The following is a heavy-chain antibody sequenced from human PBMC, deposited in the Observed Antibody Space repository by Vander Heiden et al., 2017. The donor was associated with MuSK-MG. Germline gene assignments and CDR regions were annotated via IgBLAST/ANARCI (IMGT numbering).Heavy chain of an antibody. CDR2: ISSSSSYL. V-gene: IGHV3-21*01. CDR3: AGADDSSSWGWYYYYYMDV. Sequence: EVQLVESGGGLVKPGGSLRLSCAASGFTFSSYIMHWVRQAPGKGLEWVSSISSSSSYLYYADSVKGRFTISRDNAKNSLYLQMNSLRAEDTAVYYCAGADDSSSWGWYYYYYMDVWGKGTTVTVSS. CDR1: GFTFSSYI. D-gene: IGHD6-13*01. J-gene: IGHJ6*03.